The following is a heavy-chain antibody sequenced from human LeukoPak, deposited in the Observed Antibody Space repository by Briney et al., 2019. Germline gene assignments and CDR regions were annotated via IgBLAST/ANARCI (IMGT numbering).Heavy chain of an antibody. J-gene: IGHJ4*02. CDR3: ARDTALYSSGCLDY. CDR1: GYTFTSYG. CDR2: ISAYNGNT. D-gene: IGHD6-19*01. Sequence: ASVKVSCKASGYTFTSYGISWVQQAPGQGLEWMGWISAYNGNTNYAQKLQGRVTMTTDTSTSTAYMELRSLRSDDTAVYYCARDTALYSSGCLDYWGQGTLVTVSS. V-gene: IGHV1-18*01.